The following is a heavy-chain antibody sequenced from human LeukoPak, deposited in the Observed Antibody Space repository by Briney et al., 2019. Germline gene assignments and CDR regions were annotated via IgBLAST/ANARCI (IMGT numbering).Heavy chain of an antibody. CDR3: ARGLTTTGFDS. D-gene: IGHD4-17*01. Sequence: GGSLGLSCAASGFTFSTNAIGWVRQAPGKGLEWVSAISGTGAVTYYAESVKGRFTISRDNSKNTVYLHMNSLKVEDTAVYYCARGLTTTGFDSWGQGTLVTVSS. CDR1: GFTFSTNA. CDR2: ISGTGAVT. J-gene: IGHJ5*01. V-gene: IGHV3-23*01.